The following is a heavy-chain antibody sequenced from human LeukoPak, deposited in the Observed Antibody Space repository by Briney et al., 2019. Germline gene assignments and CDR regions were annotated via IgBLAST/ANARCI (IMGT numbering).Heavy chain of an antibody. Sequence: PSETLSLTCTVSGYSISSGYYWGWIRQPPGKGLEWIGSIYHNGSTYYNPSLESRVTISVDTSKNQFSLKLSSVTAADTAVYYCARVGDGHNYVYYFDYWGQGTLVPVSS. D-gene: IGHD5-24*01. CDR1: GYSISSGYY. J-gene: IGHJ4*02. V-gene: IGHV4-38-2*02. CDR3: ARVGDGHNYVYYFDY. CDR2: IYHNGST.